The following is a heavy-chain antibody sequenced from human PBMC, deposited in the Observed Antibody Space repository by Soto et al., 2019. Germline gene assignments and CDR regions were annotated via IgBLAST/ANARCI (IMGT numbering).Heavy chain of an antibody. CDR3: ARDNCSGGSCYYDYYYMDV. J-gene: IGHJ6*03. V-gene: IGHV1-69*04. CDR2: IIPILGIA. Sequence: ASVKVSCKASGGTFSSYTISWVRQAPGQGLEWMGRIIPILGIANYAQKFQGRVTITADKSTSTAYMELSSLRSEDTAVYYCARDNCSGGSCYYDYYYMDVWGKGTTVTVSS. CDR1: GGTFSSYT. D-gene: IGHD2-15*01.